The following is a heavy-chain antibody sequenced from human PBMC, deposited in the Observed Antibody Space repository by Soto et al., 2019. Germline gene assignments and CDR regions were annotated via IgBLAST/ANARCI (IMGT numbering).Heavy chain of an antibody. CDR3: ARTIAAANNWFDP. J-gene: IGHJ5*02. D-gene: IGHD6-13*01. Sequence: QVQLVQSGDEVKKPGASVKVSCKASGYTFTSYGISWVRQAPGQGLEWMGWISAYNGNTNYAQKLQGRVTMPTDTATRTDYMELRSLGSADTAVYYCARTIAAANNWFDPWGQGTLVTVSS. CDR2: ISAYNGNT. V-gene: IGHV1-18*04. CDR1: GYTFTSYG.